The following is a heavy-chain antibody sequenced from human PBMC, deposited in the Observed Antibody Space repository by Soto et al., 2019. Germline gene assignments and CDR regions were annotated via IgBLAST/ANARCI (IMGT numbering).Heavy chain of an antibody. CDR2: IWYDGSNK. Sequence: QVQLVESGGGVVQPGRSLRLSCAASGFTYSSYGMHWVRQAPGKGLEWVAVIWYDGSNKYYADSVKGRFTIYRDNSKNTLYRQMNSLRAEDTAVYYFARQPREGDGPEFLDYWGQGTLVTVSS. D-gene: IGHD1-26*01. V-gene: IGHV3-33*01. CDR3: ARQPREGDGPEFLDY. J-gene: IGHJ4*02. CDR1: GFTYSSYG.